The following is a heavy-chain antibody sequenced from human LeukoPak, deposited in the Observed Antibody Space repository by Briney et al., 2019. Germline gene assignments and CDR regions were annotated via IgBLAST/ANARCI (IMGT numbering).Heavy chain of an antibody. D-gene: IGHD2-15*01. J-gene: IGHJ3*02. CDR1: GFSLSTSGVG. V-gene: IGHV2-5*02. CDR3: AHRGGCSGGSCYGDAFDI. CDR2: IYWDDDK. Sequence: SGPTLVKPTQTLTLTCTFSGFSLSTSGVGVGWIRQPPGKALEWLALIYWDDDKRYSPSLKSRLTITKDTSKNQVVLTMINMDPVDTATYYCAHRGGCSGGSCYGDAFDIWGQGTMVTVSS.